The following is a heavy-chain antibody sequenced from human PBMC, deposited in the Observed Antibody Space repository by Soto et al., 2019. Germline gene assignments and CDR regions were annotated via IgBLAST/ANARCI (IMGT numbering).Heavy chain of an antibody. V-gene: IGHV3-11*06. D-gene: IGHD3-22*01. CDR3: ARPYYYASTGYYGAFDI. CDR2: ISSSSRYK. CDR1: GFTFSDYY. Sequence: NLGGSLRLSCAASGFTFSDYYMSWIRQARGKGLEWVSYISSSSRYKNYADSVKGRFTISRDDAKNSLNLQMNSLRAEDTAVYYCARPYYYASTGYYGAFDIWGQGTMVTVSS. J-gene: IGHJ3*02.